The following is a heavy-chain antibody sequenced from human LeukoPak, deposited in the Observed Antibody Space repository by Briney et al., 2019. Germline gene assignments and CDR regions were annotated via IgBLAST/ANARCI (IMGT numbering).Heavy chain of an antibody. CDR2: ITYDGSA. CDR1: GASISSSNDY. J-gene: IGHJ4*02. CDR3: ARQFATASADTRGYFDF. D-gene: IGHD2-2*01. Sequence: SETLSLTCSVSGASISSSNDYWGWIRQAPGKGLEWIGSITYDGSAHYNPSLMSRATILADTSKNQFSLKLSSVTAADAAMYYCARQFATASADTRGYFDFWGQGTVVTVSS. V-gene: IGHV4-39*01.